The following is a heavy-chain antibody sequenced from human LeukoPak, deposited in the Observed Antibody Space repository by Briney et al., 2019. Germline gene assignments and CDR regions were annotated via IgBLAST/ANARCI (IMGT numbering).Heavy chain of an antibody. CDR2: IYYSGST. V-gene: IGHV4-39*01. CDR1: GGSISSSSYY. CDR3: ARFSLLGHCRSTSCYPGGYFDY. D-gene: IGHD2-2*01. Sequence: SETLSLTCTVSGGSISSSSYYWGWIRQPPGKGLEWIGSIYYSGSTYYNPSLKSRVTISVDTSKNQFSLKLSSVTAADTAVYYCARFSLLGHCRSTSCYPGGYFDYWGQGTLVTVSS. J-gene: IGHJ4*02.